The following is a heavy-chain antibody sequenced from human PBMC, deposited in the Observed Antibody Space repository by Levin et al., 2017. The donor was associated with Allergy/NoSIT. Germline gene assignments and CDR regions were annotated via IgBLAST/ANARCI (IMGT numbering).Heavy chain of an antibody. V-gene: IGHV3-33*01. CDR1: GFTFSSYG. CDR3: ARTLTVGIAAAGPGY. D-gene: IGHD6-13*01. Sequence: GGSLRLSCAASGFTFSSYGMHWVRQAPGKGLEWVAVIWYDGSNKYYADSVKGRFTISRDNSKNTLYLQMNSLRAEDTAVYYCARTLTVGIAAAGPGYWGQGTLVTVSS. J-gene: IGHJ4*02. CDR2: IWYDGSNK.